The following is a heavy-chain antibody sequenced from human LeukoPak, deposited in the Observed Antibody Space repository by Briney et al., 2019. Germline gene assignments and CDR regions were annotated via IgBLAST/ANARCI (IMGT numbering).Heavy chain of an antibody. D-gene: IGHD6-19*01. Sequence: ASVKVSCKASGYTFTSYYMHWVRQAPGQGLEWIGIINPSGGSTSYAQKFQGRVTMTRDTSTSTVYMELSSLRSEDTAVYYCAKSSSGWVREIDYWGQGTLVTVSS. CDR3: AKSSSGWVREIDY. CDR2: INPSGGST. V-gene: IGHV1-46*01. J-gene: IGHJ4*02. CDR1: GYTFTSYY.